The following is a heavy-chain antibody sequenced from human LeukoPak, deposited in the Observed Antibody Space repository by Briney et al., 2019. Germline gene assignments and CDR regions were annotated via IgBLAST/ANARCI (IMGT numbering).Heavy chain of an antibody. V-gene: IGHV4-39*01. J-gene: IGHJ5*02. CDR1: GGSIRDNNYY. D-gene: IGHD3-16*01. Sequence: SETLSLTCTVSGGSIRDNNYYWGWIRQPPGKGLEWIGGIFHSGRTFYNPSLRSRVSMSVDTSKKQIALTVSSVTAADTAVYYCARRGIWDLQIGNWFDPWGQGILVIVSS. CDR2: IFHSGRT. CDR3: ARRGIWDLQIGNWFDP.